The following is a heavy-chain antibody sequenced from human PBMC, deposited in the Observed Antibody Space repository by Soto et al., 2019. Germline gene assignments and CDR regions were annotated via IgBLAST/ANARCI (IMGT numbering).Heavy chain of an antibody. CDR2: ISDSGGTS. CDR1: GFIFSNYG. D-gene: IGHD1-26*01. Sequence: EVQLVDTGGGLVQPGGSLRLSCAASGFIFSNYGMSWVRQAAGKGLEWVSSISDSGGTSYYADSVKGRFTISRDNSKNTLYLQMNSLRAEDTAIYYCAKRPRALLTFDYWGQGTLVTVSS. J-gene: IGHJ4*02. CDR3: AKRPRALLTFDY. V-gene: IGHV3-23*04.